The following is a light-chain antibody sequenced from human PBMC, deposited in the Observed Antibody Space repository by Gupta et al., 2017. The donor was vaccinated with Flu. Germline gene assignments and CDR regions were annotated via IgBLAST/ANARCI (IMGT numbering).Light chain of an antibody. CDR2: KDN. V-gene: IGLV3-25*02. CDR3: QSTDNSDAFV. Sequence: YELTQPPSVSVSPGQTARITCSGHALPKKYAYWFQQKAGQAPVLLIFKDNKRPSGIPERFSGSSSGTTVTLTISGVQAEDEADYYCQSTDNSDAFVFGTGTKVTVL. CDR1: ALPKKY. J-gene: IGLJ1*01.